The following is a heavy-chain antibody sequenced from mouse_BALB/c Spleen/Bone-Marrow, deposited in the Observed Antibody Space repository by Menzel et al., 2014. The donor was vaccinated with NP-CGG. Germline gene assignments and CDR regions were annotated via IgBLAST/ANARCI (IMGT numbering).Heavy chain of an antibody. CDR2: INPSNGGT. V-gene: IGHV1S81*02. D-gene: IGHD2-2*01. J-gene: IGHJ3*01. CDR3: TRENYGSAY. CDR1: GYTFTSYY. Sequence: VQLQQSGAELVKPGASVKLSCKASGYTFTSYYMYWVKQRPGQGLEWIGEINPSNGGTNFNEKFKSKATLTVDKSSSTAYMQLSSLTSEDSAVYYCTRENYGSAYWGQATPANVSA.